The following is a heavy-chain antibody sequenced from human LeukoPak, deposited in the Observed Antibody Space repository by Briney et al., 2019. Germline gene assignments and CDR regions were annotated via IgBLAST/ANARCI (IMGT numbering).Heavy chain of an antibody. Sequence: GGSLRLSCAASGFTFSDSAIHWVRQASGKGLEWVGRIRSKANSYATAYAASVKGRFTISRDESENTAYLQMNSLKTEDTAVYYCTRWPRGGNPFDYWGQGTLVTVSS. V-gene: IGHV3-73*01. CDR2: IRSKANSYAT. CDR1: GFTFSDSA. D-gene: IGHD4-23*01. CDR3: TRWPRGGNPFDY. J-gene: IGHJ4*02.